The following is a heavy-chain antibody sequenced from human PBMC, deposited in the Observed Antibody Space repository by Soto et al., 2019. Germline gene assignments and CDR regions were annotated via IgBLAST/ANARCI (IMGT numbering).Heavy chain of an antibody. CDR2: IIPIFGTA. CDR1: GGTFSSYA. CDR3: ARGARYSGYDQNYYGMDV. J-gene: IGHJ6*02. D-gene: IGHD5-12*01. Sequence: SVKVSCKASGGTFSSYAISWVRQAPGQGLERMGGIIPIFGTANYAQKFQGRVTITADESTSTAYMELSSLRSEDTAVYYCARGARYSGYDQNYYGMDVWGQGTTVTVSS. V-gene: IGHV1-69*13.